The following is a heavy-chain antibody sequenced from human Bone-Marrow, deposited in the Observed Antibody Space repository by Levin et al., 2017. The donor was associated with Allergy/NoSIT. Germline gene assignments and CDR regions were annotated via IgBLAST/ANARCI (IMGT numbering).Heavy chain of an antibody. J-gene: IGHJ4*02. CDR2: INYSGST. CDR3: ARSYRGRSFDY. V-gene: IGHV4-59*01. CDR1: GGSISSYY. Sequence: SETLSLTCSVSGGSISSYYWSWIRQPPGKRLEWIAYINYSGSTNYNPSLANRVTISGDSSKNQFSLMLTSVTAADTAVYYCARSYRGRSFDYWGQGTLVTVSS. D-gene: IGHD3-10*01.